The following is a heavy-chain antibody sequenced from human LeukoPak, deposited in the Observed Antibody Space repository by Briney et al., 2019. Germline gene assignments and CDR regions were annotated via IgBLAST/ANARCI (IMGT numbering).Heavy chain of an antibody. V-gene: IGHV3-23*01. CDR2: ISTSGDTT. CDR3: ATGPRDPYYYYYYMDV. CDR1: GFTFSSYA. Sequence: GGSLRLSCAASGFTFSSYAMSWVRQAPGKGLEWVSAISTSGDTTYYADSVKGRFTISRDNSKNTLYLQMNSLRAEDTAVYYCATGPRDPYYYYYYMDVWGKGTTVTVSS. J-gene: IGHJ6*03.